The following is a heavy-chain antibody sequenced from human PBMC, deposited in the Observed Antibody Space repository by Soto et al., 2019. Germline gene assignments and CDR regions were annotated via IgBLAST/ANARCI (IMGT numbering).Heavy chain of an antibody. CDR1: GFTFSSYW. Sequence: GGSLRLSCAASGFTFSSYWMSWVRQAPGKGLEWVANIKQDGSEKYYVDSVKGRFTISRDNAKNSLYLQMNSLRAEDTAVYYCARDLAVYSSSWYAFDIWGQGTMVTVSS. CDR3: ARDLAVYSSSWYAFDI. CDR2: IKQDGSEK. D-gene: IGHD6-13*01. V-gene: IGHV3-7*01. J-gene: IGHJ3*02.